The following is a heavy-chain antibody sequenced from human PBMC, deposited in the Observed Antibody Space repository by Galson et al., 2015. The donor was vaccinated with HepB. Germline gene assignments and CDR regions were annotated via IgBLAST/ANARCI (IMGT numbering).Heavy chain of an antibody. Sequence: SLRLSCAASAFTFSRYAMYWVRQAPGRGLEWLATISYDGSDENYADFVRGRFTISRDNSKNSLYLQMNGLGAEDTAVYYCAREIFAVFIKGASDLWGQGTMVIVSS. CDR1: AFTFSRYA. CDR2: ISYDGSDE. CDR3: AREIFAVFIKGASDL. D-gene: IGHD3-3*01. V-gene: IGHV3-30*04. J-gene: IGHJ3*01.